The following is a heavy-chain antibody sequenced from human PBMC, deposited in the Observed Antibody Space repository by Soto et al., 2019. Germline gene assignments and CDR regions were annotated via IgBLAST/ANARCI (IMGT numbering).Heavy chain of an antibody. CDR3: ERGLDAYDYTWGNYLPSGMDV. V-gene: IGHV3-33*01. CDR2: IWFDGSKK. D-gene: IGHD3-16*02. CDR1: GFTFSSYG. J-gene: IGHJ6*02. Sequence: QVQLVESGGGVVQPGISLRLSCAASGFTFSSYGMHWVRQAPGKGLEWVSVIWFDGSKKYYGDSVKGRFTISRDNSKNTLYLQMNSLRAEDTAVYYCERGLDAYDYTWGNYLPSGMDVWGQGTTVTVS.